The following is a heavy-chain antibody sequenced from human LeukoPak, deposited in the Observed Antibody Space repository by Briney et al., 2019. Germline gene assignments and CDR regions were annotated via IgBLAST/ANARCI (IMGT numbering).Heavy chain of an antibody. CDR2: ISAYNGNT. J-gene: IGHJ6*02. CDR1: GYTFTSYG. Sequence: ASVKVSCEASGYTFTSYGISWVRQAPGQGLEWMGWISAYNGNTNYAQKLQGRVTMTTDTSTSTAYMELRSLRSDDTAVYYCARNVPTRYCSSTSCYEDYYYGMDVWGQGTTVTVSS. D-gene: IGHD2-2*01. CDR3: ARNVPTRYCSSTSCYEDYYYGMDV. V-gene: IGHV1-18*01.